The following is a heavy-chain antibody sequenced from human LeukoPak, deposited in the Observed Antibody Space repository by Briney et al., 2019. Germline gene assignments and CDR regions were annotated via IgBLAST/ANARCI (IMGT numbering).Heavy chain of an antibody. D-gene: IGHD6-19*01. CDR3: AKDREAVAGTSFQH. V-gene: IGHV3-30*02. CDR2: IRYDGSNK. J-gene: IGHJ1*01. Sequence: PGGSLRLSCAASGFTFSSYGMHWVRQAPGKGLEWVAFIRYDGSNKYYADSVKGRFTISRDNSKNTLYLQMNSLRAEDTAVYYCAKDREAVAGTSFQHWGQGTLATVSS. CDR1: GFTFSSYG.